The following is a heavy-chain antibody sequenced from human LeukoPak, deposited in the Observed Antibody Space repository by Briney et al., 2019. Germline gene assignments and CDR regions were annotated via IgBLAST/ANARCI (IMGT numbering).Heavy chain of an antibody. D-gene: IGHD6-19*01. Sequence: SETLSLTCTVSGGSISSSSYYWGWIRQPPGKGLEWIGSIYYSGSTYYNPSLKSRVTISVDTYKNQFSLKLSSVTAADTAVYYCARHGLWQWLAHFDYWGQGTLVTVSS. CDR2: IYYSGST. CDR3: ARHGLWQWLAHFDY. J-gene: IGHJ4*02. CDR1: GGSISSSSYY. V-gene: IGHV4-39*01.